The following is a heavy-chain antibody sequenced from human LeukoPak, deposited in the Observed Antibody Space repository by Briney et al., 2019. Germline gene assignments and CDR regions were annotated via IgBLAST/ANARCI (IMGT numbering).Heavy chain of an antibody. J-gene: IGHJ4*02. V-gene: IGHV4-4*07. CDR3: AKVATFGVVEYYFDY. Sequence: SETLSLTCTVSGGSISSYYWSWIRQPAGKGLEWIGRIYTSGSTNYNPSLKSRVTMSIDTSKKQFSLKLSSVTAADTAVHYCAKVATFGVVEYYFDYWGQGTLVTVSS. CDR1: GGSISSYY. D-gene: IGHD3-3*01. CDR2: IYTSGST.